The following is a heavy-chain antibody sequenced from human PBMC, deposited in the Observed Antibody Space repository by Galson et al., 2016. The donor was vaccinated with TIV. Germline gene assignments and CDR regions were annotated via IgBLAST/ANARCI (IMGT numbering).Heavy chain of an antibody. CDR2: IYYSGST. Sequence: ETLSLTCSVSGASINNIEYYWGWIRQPPGKGLEWIGTIYYSGSTYYNPSLNGRVTVSLDTSKNLFSLKLTSVPAADTAVYFCARLGITMIVGDWGQGTLVTVSS. J-gene: IGHJ4*02. V-gene: IGHV4-39*01. CDR3: ARLGITMIVGD. CDR1: GASINNIEYY. D-gene: IGHD3-22*01.